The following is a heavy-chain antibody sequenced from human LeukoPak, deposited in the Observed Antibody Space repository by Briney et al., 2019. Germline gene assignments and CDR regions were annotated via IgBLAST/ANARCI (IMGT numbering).Heavy chain of an antibody. CDR3: ASAALSSSSAALYFQH. CDR2: IYPGDSDT. D-gene: IGHD6-13*01. Sequence: GESLKIPCKGSGYSFTSYWVGWVRQIPGKGLEWVGIIYPGDSDTRYSPSFQGQVTISADKSISTAYLQWSSLKASDTAMYYCASAALSSSSAALYFQHWGQGTLVTVSS. J-gene: IGHJ1*01. CDR1: GYSFTSYW. V-gene: IGHV5-51*01.